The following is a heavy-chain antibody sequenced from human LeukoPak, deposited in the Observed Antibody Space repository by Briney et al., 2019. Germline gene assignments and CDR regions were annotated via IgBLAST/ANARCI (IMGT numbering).Heavy chain of an antibody. Sequence: ASVKVSCKASGYTFTSYDINWVRQATGQGLEWMGWMNPNSGNTGYAQKFQGRVTITRNTSISTAYMELSSLRSEDTAVYYCARLGSSRGWREYNWFDPWGQGTLVTVSS. CDR1: GYTFTSYD. CDR3: ARLGSSRGWREYNWFDP. V-gene: IGHV1-8*03. CDR2: MNPNSGNT. D-gene: IGHD6-13*01. J-gene: IGHJ5*02.